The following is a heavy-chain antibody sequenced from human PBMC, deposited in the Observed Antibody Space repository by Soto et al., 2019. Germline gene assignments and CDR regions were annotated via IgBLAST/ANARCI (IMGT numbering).Heavy chain of an antibody. Sequence: QVQLVQSGAEVKKPGASVKVSCKASGYIFTSYGISWVRQAPGQGLEWMGWISAYNGNTNYAQKLQGRVTMTTDTSTSTAYMELRSLRSDDTAVYYCATLQPLDCGGDCYSADYWGQGTLVTVSS. CDR2: ISAYNGNT. J-gene: IGHJ4*02. D-gene: IGHD2-21*01. CDR3: ATLQPLDCGGDCYSADY. V-gene: IGHV1-18*01. CDR1: GYIFTSYG.